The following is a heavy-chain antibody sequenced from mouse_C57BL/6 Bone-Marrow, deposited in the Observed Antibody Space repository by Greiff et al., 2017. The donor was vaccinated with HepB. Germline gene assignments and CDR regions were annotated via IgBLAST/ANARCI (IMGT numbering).Heavy chain of an antibody. D-gene: IGHD1-1*01. CDR3: ARSPDYGSSFYAMDY. Sequence: EVQLQQSGPELVKPGASVKISCKASGYTFTDYYMNWVKQSHGKSLEWIGDINPNNGVTSYNQKFKGKATLTVDKSSSTAYMELRSLTSEDSAVYYCARSPDYGSSFYAMDYWGQGTSVTVSS. CDR2: INPNNGVT. J-gene: IGHJ4*01. V-gene: IGHV1-26*01. CDR1: GYTFTDYY.